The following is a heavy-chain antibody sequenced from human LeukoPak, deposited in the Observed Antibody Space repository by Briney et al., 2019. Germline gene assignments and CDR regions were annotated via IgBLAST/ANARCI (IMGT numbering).Heavy chain of an antibody. CDR1: GFTFSSYG. J-gene: IGHJ4*02. D-gene: IGHD3-3*01. CDR3: ARGAFYDFWSGYQSTRYYSDY. CDR2: IWYDGSNK. V-gene: IGHV3-33*01. Sequence: PGGSLRLSCAASGFTFSSYGMHWVRQAPGKGLEWVAVIWYDGSNKYYADSVKGRFTISRDNSKNTLYLQMNSLRAEDTAVYYCARGAFYDFWSGYQSTRYYSDYWGQGTLVTVSS.